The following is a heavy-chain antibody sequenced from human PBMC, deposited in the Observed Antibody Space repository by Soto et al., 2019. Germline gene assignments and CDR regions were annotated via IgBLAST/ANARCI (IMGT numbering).Heavy chain of an antibody. CDR1: GYSIASGYY. J-gene: IGHJ6*04. V-gene: IGHV4-38-2*01. Sequence: SETLSLTCAVSGYSIASGYYWAWIRQSPGKGLEWIGSIYHAGSVYYNPSLNSRVAVSLDTSKNHFSLKLTSVTAADTAVYYCARTFDYYGMDVWGEGTTITVSS. CDR3: ARTFDYYGMDV. CDR2: IYHAGSV.